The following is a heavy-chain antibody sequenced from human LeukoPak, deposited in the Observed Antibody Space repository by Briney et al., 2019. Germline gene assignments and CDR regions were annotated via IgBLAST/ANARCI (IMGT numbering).Heavy chain of an antibody. J-gene: IGHJ5*02. CDR1: GGSISNY. CDR2: INTSGST. V-gene: IGHV4-4*07. D-gene: IGHD6-25*01. CDR3: AREGGDPRWLDP. Sequence: PSETLSLTCTASGGSISNYWTWIRQSAGKGLEWIGRINTSGSTNYNPSLRSRVTMSVNTSKNQFSLNLTSVTAADTAVYSCAREGGDPRWLDPWGQGTLVTVSS.